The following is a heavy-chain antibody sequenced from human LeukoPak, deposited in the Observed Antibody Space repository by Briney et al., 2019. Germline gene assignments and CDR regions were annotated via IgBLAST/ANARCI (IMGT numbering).Heavy chain of an antibody. CDR1: GGSISSSSLY. Sequence: PSETLSLTCTVSGGSISSSSLYWGWIRQPPGKGLEWIGSIYYSGSTYFNPSLKSRLTISIDTSKNQFSLKVNSVTAADTAVYYCAVIVATSWDYWGQGTLVTVSS. V-gene: IGHV4-39*01. CDR2: IYYSGST. CDR3: AVIVATSWDY. D-gene: IGHD5-12*01. J-gene: IGHJ4*02.